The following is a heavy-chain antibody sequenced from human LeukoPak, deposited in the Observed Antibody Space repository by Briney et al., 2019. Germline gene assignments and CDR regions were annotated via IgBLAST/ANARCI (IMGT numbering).Heavy chain of an antibody. J-gene: IGHJ4*02. CDR1: GFNFSKND. CDR2: IGVGGDT. CDR3: AKACDYNGLRGEGGSFDC. Sequence: TGGSLRLSCVASGFNFSKNDMHWVRQTTERGLEWVSAIGVGGDTYYADPVKGRFTISRENGKNSVYLQMNSLRAGDTAVYFCAKACDYNGLRGEGGSFDCWGQGALVTVSS. D-gene: IGHD4-11*01. V-gene: IGHV3-13*01.